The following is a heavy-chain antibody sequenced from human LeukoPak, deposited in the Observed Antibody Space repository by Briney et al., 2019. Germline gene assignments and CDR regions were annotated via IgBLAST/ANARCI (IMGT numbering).Heavy chain of an antibody. J-gene: IGHJ4*02. Sequence: GGSLRLSCAASGFTFDDYAMHWVRQAPGKGLEWVSGISWNSGSIGYADSVKGRFTISRDNAKNTLYLQMNSLRAEDTAVYYCARAMIAAAGTYFDYWGQGTLVTVSS. CDR2: ISWNSGSI. CDR3: ARAMIAAAGTYFDY. V-gene: IGHV3-9*01. D-gene: IGHD6-13*01. CDR1: GFTFDDYA.